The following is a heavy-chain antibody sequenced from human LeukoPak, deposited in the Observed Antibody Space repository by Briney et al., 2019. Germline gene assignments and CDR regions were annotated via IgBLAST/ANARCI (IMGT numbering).Heavy chain of an antibody. Sequence: SETLSLTCTVSGGSISSSSYYWGWIRQPPGKGLEWIGSIYYSGSTYYNPSLKSRVTISVDTSKNQFSLKLSSVTAADTAVYYCARGQADPSYYYYGMDVWGQGTTVIVSS. CDR3: ARGQADPSYYYYGMDV. J-gene: IGHJ6*02. V-gene: IGHV4-39*01. CDR2: IYYSGST. CDR1: GGSISSSSYY.